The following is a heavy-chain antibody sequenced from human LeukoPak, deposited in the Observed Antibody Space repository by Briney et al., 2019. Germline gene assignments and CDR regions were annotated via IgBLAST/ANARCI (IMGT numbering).Heavy chain of an antibody. CDR1: GFPLTGSD. D-gene: IGHD3-10*01. V-gene: IGHV1-46*01. J-gene: IGHJ4*02. Sequence: ASVKVSCKASGFPLTGSDMHWVRQAPGQGLEWVGMLYNESEKTTYGHNFQGRVTVTRDTSTTTLYMDLTGLSTEDTAMYYCARATGGVPRYFVLWGQGTLVTVSS. CDR3: ARATGGVPRYFVL. CDR2: LYNESEKT.